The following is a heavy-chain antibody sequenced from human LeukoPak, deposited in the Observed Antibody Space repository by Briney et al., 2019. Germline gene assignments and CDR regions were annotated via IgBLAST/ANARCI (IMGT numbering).Heavy chain of an antibody. D-gene: IGHD3-9*01. J-gene: IGHJ4*02. Sequence: PGRSLRLSCAASGFTFSTYGMHWVRQAPGKGLEWVAVTSFDGSNQYYADSVKGRFTISRDNFKSTLFLQMNSLTAEDTAVYYCAKGIRDFCWLPSFDWWGQGIQVTVSS. CDR3: AKGIRDFCWLPSFDW. CDR2: TSFDGSNQ. V-gene: IGHV3-30*18. CDR1: GFTFSTYG.